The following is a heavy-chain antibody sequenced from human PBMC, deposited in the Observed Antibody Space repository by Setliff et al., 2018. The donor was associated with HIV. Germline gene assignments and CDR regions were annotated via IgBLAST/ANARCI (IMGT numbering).Heavy chain of an antibody. Sequence: PSETLSLTCGVYGGSFSGYYWSWIRQSPGKGLEWIGYMYTSGSANFNPSLKSRATISLDTSKNQFSLKLSSVTAADTAVYYCARWNFMTTVTFDYWGQGTLVTVSS. CDR1: GGSFSGYY. CDR2: MYTSGSA. D-gene: IGHD4-4*01. V-gene: IGHV4-34*11. CDR3: ARWNFMTTVTFDY. J-gene: IGHJ4*02.